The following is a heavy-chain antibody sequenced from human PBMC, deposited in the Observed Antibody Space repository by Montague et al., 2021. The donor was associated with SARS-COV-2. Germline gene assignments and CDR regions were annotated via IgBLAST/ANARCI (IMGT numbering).Heavy chain of an antibody. D-gene: IGHD6-19*01. V-gene: IGHV2-70*01. CDR3: ARISAWYSSGWSAFDY. J-gene: IGHJ4*02. CDR2: IDWDDDK. CDR1: GFSLSTSGMC. Sequence: PALAKPTQTLTLTCTFSGFSLSTSGMCVSWIRQPPGKALEWLALIDWDDDKYYSTSLKTRLTISKDTSKSQVVLTMTNMDPVDTATYYCARISAWYSSGWSAFDYWGQGTLVTVSS.